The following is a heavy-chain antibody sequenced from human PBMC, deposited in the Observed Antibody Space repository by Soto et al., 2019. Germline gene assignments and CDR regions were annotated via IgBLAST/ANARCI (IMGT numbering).Heavy chain of an antibody. CDR2: ISYDGTDK. CDR3: AKRDVPHSTSNAYFYDH. D-gene: IGHD2-21*02. CDR1: GFTFSSYG. J-gene: IGHJ4*02. Sequence: QVQLVESGGGVVQPGRSLRLSCAASGFTFSSYGIHWVRQAPGKGLEWVALISYDGTDKYYADSVQGRFTVSSDISDNTLFLRMTSLTADDTAVYFCAKRDVPHSTSNAYFYDHWGRGVLVTVSS. V-gene: IGHV3-30*18.